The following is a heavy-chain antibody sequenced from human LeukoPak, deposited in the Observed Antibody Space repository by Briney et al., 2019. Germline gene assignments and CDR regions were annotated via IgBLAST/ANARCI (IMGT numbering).Heavy chain of an antibody. CDR2: INTNTGNP. CDR1: GYTFTSYA. V-gene: IGHV7-4-1*02. D-gene: IGHD3-3*01. J-gene: IGHJ6*03. Sequence: ASVKVSCKASGYTFTSYAMNWVRQAPGQGLEWMGWINTNTGNPTYAQGFTGRFVFSLDTSVSTAYLQISSLKAEDTAVYYCARVSYDFWSGYYYYYYMDVWGKGTTVTVSS. CDR3: ARVSYDFWSGYYYYYYMDV.